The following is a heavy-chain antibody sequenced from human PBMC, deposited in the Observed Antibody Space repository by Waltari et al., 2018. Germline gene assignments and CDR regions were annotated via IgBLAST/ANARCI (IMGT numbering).Heavy chain of an antibody. CDR2: IVVGSGNT. CDR1: GFPFTSSA. V-gene: IGHV1-58*01. J-gene: IGHJ6*02. Sequence: QMQLVQSGPEVKKPGTSVKVSCKASGFPFTSSAVQWVRQARGQRLEWLGWIVVGSGNTNYAQKFQERVTITRDMSTSTAYMELSSLRSEDTAVYYCAAGPKYCSSTSCLDYYYYGMDVWGQGTTVTVSS. CDR3: AAGPKYCSSTSCLDYYYYGMDV. D-gene: IGHD2-2*01.